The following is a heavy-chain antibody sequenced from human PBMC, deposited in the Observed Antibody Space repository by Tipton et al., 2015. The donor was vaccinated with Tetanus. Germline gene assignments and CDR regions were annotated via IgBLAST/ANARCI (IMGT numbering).Heavy chain of an antibody. V-gene: IGHV3-7*03. D-gene: IGHD7-27*01. CDR1: GSTFREYW. CDR2: IQNDGGET. J-gene: IGHJ3*01. Sequence: SLRLSCAASGSTFREYWMSWVRQAPGKGLEWVANIQNDGGETYHLESVRGRFTISRDNGKNSVYLQMNSLRPEDTAVYYCARLGRNSLGAFDVWGQGTLVSVSS. CDR3: ARLGRNSLGAFDV.